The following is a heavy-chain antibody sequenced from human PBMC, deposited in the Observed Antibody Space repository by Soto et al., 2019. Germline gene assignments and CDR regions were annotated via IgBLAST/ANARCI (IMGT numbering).Heavy chain of an antibody. J-gene: IGHJ4*02. CDR3: ARGSLNGDYFDY. CDR1: GGSISSYY. V-gene: IGHV4-59*01. D-gene: IGHD4-17*01. Sequence: SETLSLTCTVSGGSISSYYWSWLRQPPGKGLEWIGYIYYSGSTNYNPSLKSRVTISVDTSKNQFSLKLSSVTAADTAVYYCARGSLNGDYFDYWGQATLVTVSS. CDR2: IYYSGST.